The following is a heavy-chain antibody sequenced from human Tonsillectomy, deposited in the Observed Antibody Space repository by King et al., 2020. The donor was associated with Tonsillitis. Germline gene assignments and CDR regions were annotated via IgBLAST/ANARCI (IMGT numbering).Heavy chain of an antibody. CDR1: GYTFSGYY. CDR2: IHPKSGGT. J-gene: IGHJ5*02. V-gene: IGHV1-2*02. CDR3: ARAFSGYVLFWFDP. D-gene: IGHD3-22*01. Sequence: QLVQSGAEVKKPGASVKVSCKASGYTFSGYYMHWVRQAPGQGLEWMGWIHPKSGGTNYVQKFQGRVTMTRDTSISTVYIELSRLTSDDTAIYYCARAFSGYVLFWFDPWGQGTLVTVSS.